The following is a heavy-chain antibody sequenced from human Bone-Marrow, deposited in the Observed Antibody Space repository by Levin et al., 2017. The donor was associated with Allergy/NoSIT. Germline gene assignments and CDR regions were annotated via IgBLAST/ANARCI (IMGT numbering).Heavy chain of an antibody. J-gene: IGHJ4*02. Sequence: SETLSLTCAVYGGSFSGYYWSWIRQPPGKGLEWIGEINHSGSTNYNPSLKSRVTISVDTSKNQFSLKLSSVTAADTAVYYCARRYSGSYLPRSGAFFDYWGQGTLVTVSS. CDR1: GGSFSGYY. D-gene: IGHD1-26*01. CDR3: ARRYSGSYLPRSGAFFDY. V-gene: IGHV4-34*01. CDR2: INHSGST.